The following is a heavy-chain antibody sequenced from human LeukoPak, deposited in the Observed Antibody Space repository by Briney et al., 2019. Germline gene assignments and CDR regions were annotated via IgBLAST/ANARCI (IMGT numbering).Heavy chain of an antibody. CDR2: IRIDGSNK. V-gene: IGHV3-30*02. J-gene: IGHJ3*02. CDR3: AKVADYYDSSGSGSAFDI. Sequence: SGGSLRPSRAASGLTFTIFGTHCVSEAPRKRLGWGAFIRIDGSNKYYADSVKGRFTISRDNSKNTLYLQMNSLRAEDTAVYYCAKVADYYDSSGSGSAFDIWGQGTMVTVSS. D-gene: IGHD3-22*01. CDR1: GLTFTIFG.